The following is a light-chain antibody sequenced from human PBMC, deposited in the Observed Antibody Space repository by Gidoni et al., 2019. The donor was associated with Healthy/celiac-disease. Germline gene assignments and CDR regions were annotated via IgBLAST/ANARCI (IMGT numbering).Light chain of an antibody. CDR1: QSVSSN. Sequence: EIVMTKSPATLSVSPGERATLSCRASQSVSSNLAWYQHKPGQAPRLLIYGASTRATGIPARFSGSGSGTELTLTISSLQSEDFAVYYCQQYNNWPPMLTFGGGTKVEIK. CDR2: GAS. CDR3: QQYNNWPPMLT. V-gene: IGKV3-15*01. J-gene: IGKJ4*01.